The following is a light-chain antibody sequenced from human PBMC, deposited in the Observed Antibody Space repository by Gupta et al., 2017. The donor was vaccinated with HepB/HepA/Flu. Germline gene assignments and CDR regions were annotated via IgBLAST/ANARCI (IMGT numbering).Light chain of an antibody. CDR1: SSDVGGYNY. CDR2: DVN. J-gene: IGLJ2*01. Sequence: QSALTQPASVSGSPGQSITIYCTGTSSDVGGYNYVSWYQQHPGKAPKLMIYDVNYRPSGVSDRFSGSKSGNTASLTISGLQAEDEADYYCSSYTGSSTLVVGGGTKLTVL. V-gene: IGLV2-14*03. CDR3: SSYTGSSTLV.